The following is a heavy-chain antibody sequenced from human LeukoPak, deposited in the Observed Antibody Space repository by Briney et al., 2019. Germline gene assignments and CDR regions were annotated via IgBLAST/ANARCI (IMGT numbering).Heavy chain of an antibody. Sequence: GGSLRLSCAASGFTFSSYWMSWVRQAPGKGLEWVSVIYSGGSTYYADSVKGRFTISRDNSKNTLYLQMNSLRAEDTAVYYCARDYDYGDFTSPFDYWGQGTLVTVSS. CDR1: GFTFSSYW. V-gene: IGHV3-66*01. CDR3: ARDYDYGDFTSPFDY. CDR2: IYSGGST. D-gene: IGHD4-17*01. J-gene: IGHJ4*02.